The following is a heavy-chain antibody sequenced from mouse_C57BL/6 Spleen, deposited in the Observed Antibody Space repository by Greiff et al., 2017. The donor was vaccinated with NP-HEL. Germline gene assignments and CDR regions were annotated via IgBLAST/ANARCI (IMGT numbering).Heavy chain of an antibody. CDR3: ARLLRYPDV. V-gene: IGHV1-26*01. Sequence: EVQLQQSGPELVKPGASVKISCKASGYTFTDYYMNWVKQSHGKSLEWIGDINPNNGGTSYNQKFKGKATLTVDKSSSTAYMELRSLTSEDSAVYYCARLLRYPDVWGTGTTVTVSS. CDR2: INPNNGGT. D-gene: IGHD1-1*01. CDR1: GYTFTDYY. J-gene: IGHJ1*03.